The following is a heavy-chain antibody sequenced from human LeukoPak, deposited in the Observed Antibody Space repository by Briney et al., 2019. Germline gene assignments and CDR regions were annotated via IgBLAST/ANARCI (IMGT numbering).Heavy chain of an antibody. CDR1: GFTFSSYA. CDR2: ISGSGGST. CDR3: AKVDYGDYVHFGY. J-gene: IGHJ4*02. V-gene: IGHV3-23*01. Sequence: SGGSLRLSCAASGFTFSSYAMSWVRQAPGKGLEWVSAISGSGGSTYYADSVKGRFTISRDNSKDTLYLQMNSLRAEDTAVYYCAKVDYGDYVHFGYWGQGTLVTVSS. D-gene: IGHD4-17*01.